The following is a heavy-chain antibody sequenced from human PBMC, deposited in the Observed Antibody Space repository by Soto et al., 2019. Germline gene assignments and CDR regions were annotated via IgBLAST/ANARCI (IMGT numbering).Heavy chain of an antibody. D-gene: IGHD5-18*01. Sequence: SETLSLTCAVYGGSFSGYYWSWIRQPPGKGLEWIGEINHSGSTNYNPSLKSRVTISVDTSKNQFSLKLSSVTAADTAVYYCASADTAMVTPSYWGQGTLVTVSS. J-gene: IGHJ4*02. CDR3: ASADTAMVTPSY. CDR1: GGSFSGYY. CDR2: INHSGST. V-gene: IGHV4-34*01.